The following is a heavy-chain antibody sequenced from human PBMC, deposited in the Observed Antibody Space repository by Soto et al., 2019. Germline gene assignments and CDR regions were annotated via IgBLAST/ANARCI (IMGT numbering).Heavy chain of an antibody. CDR2: ISSGSEYI. CDR3: ATDGAAGSVMEV. CDR1: GFTFSTYG. V-gene: IGHV3-21*01. D-gene: IGHD6-13*01. J-gene: IGHJ6*02. Sequence: EMQLVESGGGLVKPGGSLRLSCAASGFTFSTYGMNWVRQAPGKGLEWVSSISSGSEYIYYADSLKGRLTISRDNARNSLCLQLNSLRAEDTAVYYCATDGAAGSVMEVWGQGTTVTVSS.